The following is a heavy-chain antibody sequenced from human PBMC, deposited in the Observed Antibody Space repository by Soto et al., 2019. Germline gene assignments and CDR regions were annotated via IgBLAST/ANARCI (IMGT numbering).Heavy chain of an antibody. CDR2: TSYDGNNE. V-gene: IGHV3-30*18. CDR3: AKDKGVFNWATSYFDY. J-gene: IGHJ4*02. Sequence: GSLRLSCAASGFTFSNYAMHWVRQAPGKGLEWVALTSYDGNNEYYTDSVKGRFTISRDNSKNTLFLQMNSPRPEDTAVYYCAKDKGVFNWATSYFDYWGQGTLVTVSS. D-gene: IGHD1-1*01. CDR1: GFTFSNYA.